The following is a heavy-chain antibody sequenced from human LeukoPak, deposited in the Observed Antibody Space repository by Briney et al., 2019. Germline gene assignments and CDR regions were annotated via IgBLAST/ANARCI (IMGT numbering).Heavy chain of an antibody. D-gene: IGHD3-22*01. CDR2: IYTSGST. CDR1: VGSISSYY. CDR3: ARDYYDSSGPTFDY. J-gene: IGHJ4*02. V-gene: IGHV4-4*07. Sequence: PSETLSLTCTVSVGSISSYYWSWIRQPAGKGLEWIGRIYTSGSTNYNPSLKSRVTMSVDTSKNQFSLKLSSVTAADTAVYYCARDYYDSSGPTFDYWGQGTLVTVSS.